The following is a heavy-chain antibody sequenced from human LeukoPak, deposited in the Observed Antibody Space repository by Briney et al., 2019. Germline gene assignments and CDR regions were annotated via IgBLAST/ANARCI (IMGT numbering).Heavy chain of an antibody. CDR1: GFRFRNYG. CDR3: ATSLGEFTFAN. V-gene: IGHV3-33*01. Sequence: GGSLRLSCVTSGFRFRNYGMHWVRQAPGKGLEWVVVIWYDGSNEYYAESVKGRFTISRDDSKDTLYLQMNSLRVEDTAVYYCATSLGEFTFANWGQGTLVTVSS. J-gene: IGHJ4*02. CDR2: IWYDGSNE. D-gene: IGHD2/OR15-2a*01.